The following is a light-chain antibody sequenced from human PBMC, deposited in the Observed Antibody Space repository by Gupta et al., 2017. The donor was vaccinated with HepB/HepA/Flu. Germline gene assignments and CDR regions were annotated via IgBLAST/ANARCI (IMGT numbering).Light chain of an antibody. CDR2: GAS. CDR1: QSFDNY. CDR3: HQYGISPWT. J-gene: IGKJ1*01. V-gene: IGKV3-20*01. Sequence: IVLTQSPGTLSLSPGERATLSCRASQSFDNYLAWYQQKPGQAPRLLIYGASNRATGIPDIFSGSGSGTDFILTISRLEPEDSAVYYCHQYGISPWTFGQGSKVEIK.